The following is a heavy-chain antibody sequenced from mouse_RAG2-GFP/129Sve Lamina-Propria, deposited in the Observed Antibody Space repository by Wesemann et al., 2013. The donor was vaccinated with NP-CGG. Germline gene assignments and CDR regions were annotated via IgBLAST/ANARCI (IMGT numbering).Heavy chain of an antibody. CDR2: IHPNSGST. Sequence: QVQLQQSGPELVKPGASVKISCKASGYTFTSYWMHWVKQRPGQGLEWIGMIHPNSGSTNYNEKFKSKATLTVDKSSSTAYMQLSSLTSEDSAVYYCARHYDYEYFDVWGTGTTVTVSS. D-gene: IGHD2-4*01. CDR1: GYTFTSYW. CDR3: ARHYDYEYFDV. J-gene: IGHJ1*03. V-gene: IGHV1-64*01.